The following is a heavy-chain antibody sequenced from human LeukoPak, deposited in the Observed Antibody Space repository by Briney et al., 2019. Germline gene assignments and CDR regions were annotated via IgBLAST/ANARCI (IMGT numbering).Heavy chain of an antibody. CDR2: FYTSGNT. D-gene: IGHD5-24*01. CDR1: GTSITPYS. CDR3: ARHRAEMAAITDDTFDM. V-gene: IGHV4-4*09. J-gene: IGHJ3*02. Sequence: SETLSLTCSVSGTSITPYSWSWIRQPPGRGLEWIGYFYTSGNTHQNPSLKSRVTMSIDASKNQFSLRLSSMTAADTAVYYCARHRAEMAAITDDTFDMWGQGTMVTVSS.